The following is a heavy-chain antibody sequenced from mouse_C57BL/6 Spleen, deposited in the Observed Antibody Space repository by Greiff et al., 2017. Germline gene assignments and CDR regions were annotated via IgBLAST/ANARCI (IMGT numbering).Heavy chain of an antibody. CDR1: GFTFSSYA. CDR2: ISSGGDYI. V-gene: IGHV5-9-1*02. Sequence: EVKVVESGEGLVKPGGSLKLSCAASGFTFSSYAMSWVRQTPEKRLEWVAYISSGGDYIYYADTVKGRFTISSDNARNTLYLQMSSLKSEDTAMYYCTREKSSYGGYFDVWGTGTTVTVSS. J-gene: IGHJ1*03. D-gene: IGHD1-1*01. CDR3: TREKSSYGGYFDV.